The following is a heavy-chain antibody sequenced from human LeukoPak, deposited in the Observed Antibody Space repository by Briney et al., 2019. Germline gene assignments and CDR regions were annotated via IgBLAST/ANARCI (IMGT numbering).Heavy chain of an antibody. CDR3: AKGLRWAYAFDI. Sequence: PGRSLRLSCAASGFTFDDYAMHWVRQAPGEGLEWVSGISWNSGSIGYADSVKGRFTISRDNAKNSLYLQMNSLRAEDTALYYCAKGLRWAYAFDIWGQGTMVTVSS. J-gene: IGHJ3*02. D-gene: IGHD4-23*01. CDR1: GFTFDDYA. CDR2: ISWNSGSI. V-gene: IGHV3-9*01.